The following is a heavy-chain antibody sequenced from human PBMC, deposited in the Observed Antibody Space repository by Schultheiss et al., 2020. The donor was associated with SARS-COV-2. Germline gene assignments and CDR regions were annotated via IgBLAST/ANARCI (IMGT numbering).Heavy chain of an antibody. D-gene: IGHD6-13*01. Sequence: GGSLRLSCAASGFTFSSYDMHWVRQATGKGLEWVSAIGTAGDTYYPGSVKGRFTISRENAKNSLYLQMNSLRAEDTAVYYCAKIAAAGYYYGMDVWGQGTTVTVSS. CDR2: IGTAGDT. V-gene: IGHV3-13*01. CDR1: GFTFSSYD. J-gene: IGHJ6*02. CDR3: AKIAAAGYYYGMDV.